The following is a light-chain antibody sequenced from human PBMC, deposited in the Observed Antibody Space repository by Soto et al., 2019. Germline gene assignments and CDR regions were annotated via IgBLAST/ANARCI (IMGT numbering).Light chain of an antibody. CDR1: SSDVGGYNF. CDR2: EVN. J-gene: IGLJ2*01. Sequence: QSALTQPPSASGSPGQSVTISCTGTSSDVGGYNFVSWYQQRLGKAPKLMIYEVNKRPSGVPDRFSGSKSGNTASLTVSGLQAEDEAEYFCGSHTGSNNFQVVFGGGTKRTVL. V-gene: IGLV2-8*01. CDR3: GSHTGSNNFQVV.